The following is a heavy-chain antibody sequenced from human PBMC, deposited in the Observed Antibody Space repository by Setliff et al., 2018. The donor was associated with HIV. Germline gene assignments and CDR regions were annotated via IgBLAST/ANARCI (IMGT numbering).Heavy chain of an antibody. CDR1: GYTYTDSR. V-gene: IGHV1-18*01. D-gene: IGHD3-22*01. J-gene: IGHJ6*03. CDR2: IDSFKGNT. Sequence: VSCKTSGYTYTDSRITWVRQAPGQGLEWMGWIDSFKGNTKYAQKFQGRVTMITDTSTNTAYMELKSLRSDDTAVYYCARYRDSSDPGFYYMDVWGKGTTGTVSS. CDR3: ARYRDSSDPGFYYMDV.